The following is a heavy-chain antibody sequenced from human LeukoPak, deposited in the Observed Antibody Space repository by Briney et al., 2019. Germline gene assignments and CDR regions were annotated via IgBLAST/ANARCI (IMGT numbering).Heavy chain of an antibody. CDR1: GYTFTSYH. Sequence: ASVKVSCKASGYTFTSYHMHWVRQAPGQGLEWMGIINPSGGSTSYAQKFQGRVTMTRDTSTSTVYMELSSLRSEDTAVYYCARQVDTAMGTIGDYYGMDVWGQGTTVTVSS. CDR3: ARQVDTAMGTIGDYYGMDV. D-gene: IGHD5-18*01. CDR2: INPSGGST. V-gene: IGHV1-46*01. J-gene: IGHJ6*02.